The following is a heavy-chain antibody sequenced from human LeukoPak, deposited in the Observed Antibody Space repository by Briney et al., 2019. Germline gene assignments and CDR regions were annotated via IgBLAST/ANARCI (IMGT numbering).Heavy chain of an antibody. CDR3: ARWESGTFDY. CDR2: INWNGGST. D-gene: IGHD6-13*01. CDR1: GFTFSSYE. V-gene: IGHV3-20*04. J-gene: IGHJ4*02. Sequence: RPGGSLRLSCAASGFTFSSYEMNWVRQAPGKGLGWVSGINWNGGSTGYADSVKGRFTISRDNAKNSLYLQMNSLRAEDTALYYCARWESGTFDYWGQGTLVTVSS.